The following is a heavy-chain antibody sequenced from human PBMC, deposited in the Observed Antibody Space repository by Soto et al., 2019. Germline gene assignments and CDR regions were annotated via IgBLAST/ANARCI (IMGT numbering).Heavy chain of an antibody. CDR3: AGAPKWAYFDL. Sequence: NPSETLSLTCTVSSGSISTYYWSWIRQPPGKGLEWIGYIYYTGSTNYNPSLKARVAISMDTSKNQFSLNLSSVTAADTAVYYCAGAPKWAYFDLWGLGTLVTVSS. D-gene: IGHD2-8*01. CDR1: SGSISTYY. CDR2: IYYTGST. V-gene: IGHV4-59*01. J-gene: IGHJ4*02.